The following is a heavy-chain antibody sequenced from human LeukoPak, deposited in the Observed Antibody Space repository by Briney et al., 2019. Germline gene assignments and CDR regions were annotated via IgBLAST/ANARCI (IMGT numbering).Heavy chain of an antibody. CDR3: AKALVRGPYYFDY. J-gene: IGHJ4*02. V-gene: IGHV3-23*01. D-gene: IGHD3-16*02. CDR1: GFTFSSYA. Sequence: GGSLRLSCAASGFTFSSYAMSWVRQAPGKGLEWVSATSGSGGSTYYADSVKGRFTISRDNSKNTLYLQMNSLRAEDTAVYYCAKALVRGPYYFDYWGQGTLVTVSS. CDR2: TSGSGGST.